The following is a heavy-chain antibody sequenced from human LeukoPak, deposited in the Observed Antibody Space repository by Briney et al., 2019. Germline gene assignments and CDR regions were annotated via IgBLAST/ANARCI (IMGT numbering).Heavy chain of an antibody. V-gene: IGHV3-23*01. Sequence: PAGSLRLSCAASGFTFSSYAMSWVRQAPGKGLEWVSAISGSGYDTYHADSVKGRFTISRDSSKNTLYLQMNGLRAEDTAVYHCAKSRSVADAFDIWGHGKMVTVSS. D-gene: IGHD6-19*01. CDR1: GFTFSSYA. CDR3: AKSRSVADAFDI. J-gene: IGHJ3*02. CDR2: ISGSGYDT.